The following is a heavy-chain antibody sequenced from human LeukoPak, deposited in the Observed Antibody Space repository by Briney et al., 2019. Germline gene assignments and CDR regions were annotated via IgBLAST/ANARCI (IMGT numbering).Heavy chain of an antibody. CDR3: ARAPKYYYDFDY. Sequence: SVKVSCKASGGTFSSYAISWVRQAPGQGLEWMGGIIPIFGTANYAQKFQGRVTITADESTSTAYMELSSLRSEDTAVYYRARAPKYYYDFDYWGQGTLVTVSS. CDR1: GGTFSSYA. J-gene: IGHJ4*02. V-gene: IGHV1-69*13. D-gene: IGHD3-22*01. CDR2: IIPIFGTA.